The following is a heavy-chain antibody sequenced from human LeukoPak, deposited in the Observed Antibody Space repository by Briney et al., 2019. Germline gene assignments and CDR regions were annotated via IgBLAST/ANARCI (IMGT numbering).Heavy chain of an antibody. CDR1: GGSISSYY. V-gene: IGHV4-59*01. CDR3: ARIEDYGGNSVNY. D-gene: IGHD4-23*01. CDR2: IYYSGST. J-gene: IGHJ4*02. Sequence: SETLSLTCTVSGGSISSYYWSWIRQPPGKGLEWIGYIYYSGSTSYNPSLKSRVTISVDTSKNQFSLKLSSVTAADTAVYYCARIEDYGGNSVNYWGQGTLVTVSS.